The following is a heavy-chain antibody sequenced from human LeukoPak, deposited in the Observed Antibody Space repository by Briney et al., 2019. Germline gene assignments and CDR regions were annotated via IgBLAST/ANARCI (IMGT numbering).Heavy chain of an antibody. CDR2: IFYSGST. CDR1: GGSISSSSHH. Sequence: PSETLSLTCTVSGGSISSSSHHWDWIRQPPGQGLEWIGSIFYSGSTYYNPSLKSRVTISVDTSKNQFSLKLNSVTAADTAVYHCARHEYGYGDFFDYWGQGTLVTVSS. D-gene: IGHD4-17*01. V-gene: IGHV4-39*01. CDR3: ARHEYGYGDFFDY. J-gene: IGHJ4*02.